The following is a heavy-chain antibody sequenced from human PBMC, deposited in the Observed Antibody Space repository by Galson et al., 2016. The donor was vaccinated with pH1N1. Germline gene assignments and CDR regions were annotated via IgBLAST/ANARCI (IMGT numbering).Heavy chain of an antibody. D-gene: IGHD5-24*01. CDR3: ARMARITGPDREYYFDF. J-gene: IGHJ4*01. CDR1: GYSLSSNYY. V-gene: IGHV4-38-2*01. CDR2: IYQTGDT. Sequence: SETLSLTCAVSGYSLSSNYYWGWVRQPPGKGLEWIASIYQTGDTYYNPSLKSRVAISVAMSKNHVSLKLNSMTGADTAVDDCARMARITGPDREYYFDFWGQGTLVTVSS.